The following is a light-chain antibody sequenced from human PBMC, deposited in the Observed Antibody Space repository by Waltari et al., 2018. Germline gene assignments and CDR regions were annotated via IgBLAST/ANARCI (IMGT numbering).Light chain of an antibody. J-gene: IGKJ1*01. Sequence: DIQMTQSPSTLSASVGARVPITCRASQSISSWLAWYQQKPGKAPNLLVYKASTLESGVPSRFSASGSGKEFTLTISSLQPEDFATYHCQQYSSYRAFGQGTTVEIK. CDR1: QSISSW. CDR3: QQYSSYRA. CDR2: KAS. V-gene: IGKV1-5*03.